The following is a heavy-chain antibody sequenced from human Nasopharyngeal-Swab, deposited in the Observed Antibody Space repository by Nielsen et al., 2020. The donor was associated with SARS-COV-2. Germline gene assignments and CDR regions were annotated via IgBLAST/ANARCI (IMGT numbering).Heavy chain of an antibody. V-gene: IGHV3-21*01. CDR2: ISSSSSYI. J-gene: IGHJ5*02. CDR3: ARCRSFVVITDWFDP. D-gene: IGHD3-22*01. CDR1: GFTFSSYS. Sequence: GGSLRLSCAASGFTFSSYSMNWVRQAPGKGLEWVSSISSSSSYIYYADLVKGRFTISRDNAKNSLYLQMNSLRAEDTAVYYCARCRSFVVITDWFDPWGQGTLVTVSS.